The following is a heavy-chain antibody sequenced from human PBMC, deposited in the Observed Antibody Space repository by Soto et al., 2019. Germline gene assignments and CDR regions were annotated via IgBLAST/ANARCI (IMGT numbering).Heavy chain of an antibody. CDR1: GFTFSSYA. CDR2: ISGSGGST. J-gene: IGHJ4*02. CDR3: AKETYVSGSPSDFDY. D-gene: IGHD3-10*01. Sequence: EVQLLESGGGLVQPGGSLRLSCAASGFTFSSYAMSWVRQAPGKGLEWVSAISGSGGSTYFADSVKGRFTISRDNSKNTLYLQMHSLRAEDTAVYYCAKETYVSGSPSDFDYWGQGTLVTVSS. V-gene: IGHV3-23*01.